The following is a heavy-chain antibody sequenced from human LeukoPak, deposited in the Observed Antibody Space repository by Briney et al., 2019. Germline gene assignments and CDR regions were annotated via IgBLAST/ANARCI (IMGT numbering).Heavy chain of an antibody. CDR2: TRFDGSNK. CDR1: GFTFSNYG. J-gene: IGHJ4*02. D-gene: IGHD3-16*01. V-gene: IGHV3-33*01. Sequence: PGRSLSLSCAVSGFTFSNYGFHWVCQAPGKGLEWVAVTRFDGSNKEYADSVKGRFTISRDNSKKTLYLQMNSLRADDTAVYYCARWRSTSQFYLDNRGRGTLVTVSS. CDR3: ARWRSTSQFYLDN.